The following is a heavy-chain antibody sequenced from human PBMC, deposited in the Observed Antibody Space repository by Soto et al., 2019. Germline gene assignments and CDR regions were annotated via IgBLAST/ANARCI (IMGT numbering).Heavy chain of an antibody. CDR2: IYPGDSDT. CDR3: AKDLIFDDTMDYGMDV. Sequence: GESLMISCKGSGYSFTSYWIGWVRQMPGKGQEWMGIIYPGDSDTRYSPSFQGQVTISADKSISTAYLQWSSLKASDTVVYYCAKDLIFDDTMDYGMDVWGQGTTVTVS. V-gene: IGHV5-51*01. D-gene: IGHD3-22*01. CDR1: GYSFTSYW. J-gene: IGHJ6*02.